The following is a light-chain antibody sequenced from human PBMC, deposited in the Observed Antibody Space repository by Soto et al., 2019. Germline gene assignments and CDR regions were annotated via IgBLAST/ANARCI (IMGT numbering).Light chain of an antibody. CDR3: QQANSFTIT. V-gene: IGKV1-12*01. J-gene: IGKJ5*01. CDR1: QGLKF. CDR2: EAA. Sequence: DIHMTQSPSSVSASVGNTFTITCRASQGLKFLDWYQQKPGKAPRLLIYEAANLQSGVPPRFRGSGYGTDFTLTISSLKPEDFETYFCQQANSFTITFGHGTRLEIK.